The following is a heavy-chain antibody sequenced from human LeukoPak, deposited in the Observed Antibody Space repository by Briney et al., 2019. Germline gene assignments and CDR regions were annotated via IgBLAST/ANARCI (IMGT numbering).Heavy chain of an antibody. Sequence: ASVKVSCKASGYTFSSYAMHWGRQAPGQRLEWMGWINAGSGNTKYSLKFQGRVTITRDTSASTAYMELSSLRSEDTAVYYCASGQYSSGWYLGNYYYGMDVGGKGTTATVSA. D-gene: IGHD6-19*01. CDR2: INAGSGNT. J-gene: IGHJ6*04. CDR1: GYTFSSYA. CDR3: ASGQYSSGWYLGNYYYGMDV. V-gene: IGHV1-3*01.